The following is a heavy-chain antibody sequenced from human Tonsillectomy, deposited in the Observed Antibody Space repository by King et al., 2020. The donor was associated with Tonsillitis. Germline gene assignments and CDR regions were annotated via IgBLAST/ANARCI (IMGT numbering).Heavy chain of an antibody. CDR2: IDTTGDS. CDR1: GFTFNSYD. V-gene: IGHV3-13*01. D-gene: IGHD5-24*01. CDR3: ARGLMATPYFDY. Sequence: VQLVEFGGGLVQPGGSLRLSCAASGFTFNSYDMHWVRQATGKGLEWVSAIDTTGDSYYPGSVKGRFTISRGNAKNSLYLQMNSLRAGDTAVYYCARGLMATPYFDYWGQGTLVTVSS. J-gene: IGHJ4*02.